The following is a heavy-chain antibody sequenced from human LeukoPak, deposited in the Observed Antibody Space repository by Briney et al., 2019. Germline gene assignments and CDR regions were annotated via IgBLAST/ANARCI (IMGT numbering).Heavy chain of an antibody. CDR3: AKRGDGSGSYYKRPYYYYGLGV. V-gene: IGHV3-66*01. J-gene: IGHJ6*02. D-gene: IGHD3-10*01. Sequence: GGSLRLSCAASGFTVSSNYMSWVRQAPGKGLEWVSVIYSGGSTYYADSVKGRFTISRDNSKNTLYLQMNSLRAEDTAVYYCAKRGDGSGSYYKRPYYYYGLGVWGQGTTVTVSS. CDR2: IYSGGST. CDR1: GFTVSSNY.